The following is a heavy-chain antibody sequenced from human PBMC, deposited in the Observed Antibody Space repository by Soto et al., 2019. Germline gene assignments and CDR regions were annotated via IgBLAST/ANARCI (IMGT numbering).Heavy chain of an antibody. CDR3: ARDRPDSYVWGSYRYANFDY. D-gene: IGHD3-16*02. CDR2: IIPIFGTA. V-gene: IGHV1-69*13. CDR1: GGTFSSYA. Sequence: SVKVSCKASGGTFSSYAISWVRQAPGQGLEWMGGIIPIFGTANYAQKFQGRVTITADESTSTAYMELSSLRSEDTAVYYCARDRPDSYVWGSYRYANFDYWGQGTLVTVSS. J-gene: IGHJ4*02.